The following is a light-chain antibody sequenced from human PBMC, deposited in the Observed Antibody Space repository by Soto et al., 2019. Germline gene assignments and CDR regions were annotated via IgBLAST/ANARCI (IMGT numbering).Light chain of an antibody. Sequence: QAVVTQEPSLTVSPGGTVTLTCGSSTGAVTSGHFPYWFQQKPDQAPRTLIYHTRNKHSWTPARFSGSLLGGKAALTLSGAQPEDEADYYCLLSYVDDRAAVFGGGTKLTVL. CDR3: LLSYVDDRAAV. J-gene: IGLJ2*01. V-gene: IGLV7-46*01. CDR2: HTR. CDR1: TGAVTSGHF.